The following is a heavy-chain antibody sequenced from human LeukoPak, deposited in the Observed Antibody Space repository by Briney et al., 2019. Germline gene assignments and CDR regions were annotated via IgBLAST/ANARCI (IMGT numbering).Heavy chain of an antibody. J-gene: IGHJ4*02. CDR2: IYTSGST. V-gene: IGHV4-61*02. D-gene: IGHD3-22*01. CDR1: GGSISSGSYY. CDR3: AREGKYYYDSSGYS. Sequence: SETLSLTCTVSGGSISSGSYYWSWIRQPAGKGLEWIGRIYTSGSTNYNPSLKSRVTISVDTSKNQFSLKLSSVTAVDTAVYYCAREGKYYYDSSGYSWGQGTLVTVSS.